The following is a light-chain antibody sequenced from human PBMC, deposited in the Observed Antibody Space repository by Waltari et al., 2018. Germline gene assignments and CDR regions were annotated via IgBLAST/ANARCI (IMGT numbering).Light chain of an antibody. CDR2: RAS. CDR3: QQYAATPLT. Sequence: DIQLTQSPSYLSASVGDRVTITCRASQAISNSLPWYQQKPGKAPKVLLYRASTLESGVPSRFSGSGTGTDYTLTISSLQPEDFATYYCQQYAATPLTFGGGTKVEIK. J-gene: IGKJ4*02. V-gene: IGKV1-NL1*01. CDR1: QAISNS.